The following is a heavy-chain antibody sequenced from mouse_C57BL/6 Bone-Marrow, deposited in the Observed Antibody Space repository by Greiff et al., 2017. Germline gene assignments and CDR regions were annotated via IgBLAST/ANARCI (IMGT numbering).Heavy chain of an antibody. V-gene: IGHV5-6*02. J-gene: IGHJ3*01. CDR2: ISSGGSYT. D-gene: IGHD2-12*01. CDR1: GFTFSSYG. Sequence: EVKLEESGGDLVKPGGSLKLSCAASGFTFSSYGMSWVRQTPDKRLEWVATISSGGSYTYYPDSVKGRFTISRDNAKNTLYLQMSSLKSEDTAMYYCARNSPFAYWGQGTLVTVSA. CDR3: ARNSPFAY.